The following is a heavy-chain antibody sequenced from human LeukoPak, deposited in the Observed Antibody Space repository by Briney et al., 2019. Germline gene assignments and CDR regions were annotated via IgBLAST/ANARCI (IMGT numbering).Heavy chain of an antibody. CDR3: TRDGDTGMVGGYYYYMDV. V-gene: IGHV3-21*01. Sequence: GGSLRLSCAASGFTFRRFTMDWVRQAPRKGVEWVSSITSNSSYMYYADSVKGRFSISRDNAKNSLYLQMNTLRAEDTAVYYCTRDGDTGMVGGYYYYMDVWGKGTTVTVSS. CDR1: GFTFRRFT. CDR2: ITSNSSYM. J-gene: IGHJ6*03. D-gene: IGHD5-18*01.